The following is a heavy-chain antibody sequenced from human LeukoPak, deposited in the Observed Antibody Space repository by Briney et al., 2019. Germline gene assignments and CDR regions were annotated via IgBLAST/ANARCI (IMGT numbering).Heavy chain of an antibody. D-gene: IGHD1-26*01. Sequence: PSETLSLTCTVSGGSIGSYYWSWIRQPPGKGLEWIGSIYFSGSTYYNPSLKSRVTMSVDPSKNHFSLKLNSVTAADTAMFYCARHIAGTYYGNAFDIWGQGTMVTVS. CDR1: GGSIGSYY. CDR3: ARHIAGTYYGNAFDI. V-gene: IGHV4-59*04. CDR2: IYFSGST. J-gene: IGHJ3*02.